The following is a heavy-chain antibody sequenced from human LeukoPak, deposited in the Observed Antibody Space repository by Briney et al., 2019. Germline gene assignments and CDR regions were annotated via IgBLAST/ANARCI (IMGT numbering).Heavy chain of an antibody. V-gene: IGHV3-23*01. Sequence: GGALRVFWAASGFTFSSFAISWVRQAAGEGLEWVSAISGSGGSTYYADSVKGRVTISRDNSKKTLYLQMNSLRAEDTAVYYCAKTTWCGEFGYDYWGQGTLVSVSS. D-gene: IGHD3-10*01. CDR1: GFTFSSFA. J-gene: IGHJ4*02. CDR3: AKTTWCGEFGYDY. CDR2: ISGSGGST.